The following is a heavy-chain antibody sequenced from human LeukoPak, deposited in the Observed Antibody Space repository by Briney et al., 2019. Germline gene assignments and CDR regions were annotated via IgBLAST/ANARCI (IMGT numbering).Heavy chain of an antibody. J-gene: IGHJ4*02. V-gene: IGHV6-1*01. CDR2: TYYRSKWFN. Sequence: SQTLSLTCAISGDSVSSSSAAWNWLRQSPSRGLEWLGRTYYRSKWFNDYAMSVKSRITINPDTSKNQFSLQLASNNQPKTAVYYCARDRPGPTTEFDYWGQGALVTVSS. D-gene: IGHD1-26*01. CDR3: ARDRPGPTTEFDY. CDR1: GDSVSSSSAA.